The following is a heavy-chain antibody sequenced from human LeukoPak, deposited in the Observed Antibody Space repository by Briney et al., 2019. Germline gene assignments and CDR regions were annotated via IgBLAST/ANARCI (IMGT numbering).Heavy chain of an antibody. J-gene: IGHJ4*02. V-gene: IGHV4-59*01. Sequence: SETLSLTCTVSGASISSYYRSWIRQPPGKGLESVGYIYYSGSTNYNPSLKSRVTISVDTSKNQFSLKLSSVTAADTAVYYCARGDFDWLLYGFFDYWGQGTLVTVSS. D-gene: IGHD3-9*01. CDR1: GASISSYY. CDR3: ARGDFDWLLYGFFDY. CDR2: IYYSGST.